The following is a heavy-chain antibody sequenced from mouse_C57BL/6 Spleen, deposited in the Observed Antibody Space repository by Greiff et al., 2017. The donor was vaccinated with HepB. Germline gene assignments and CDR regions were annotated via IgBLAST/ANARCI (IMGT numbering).Heavy chain of an antibody. Sequence: VQLQQSVAELVRPGASVKLSCTASGFNIKNTYMHWVKQRPEQGLEWLGRIDPANGNTKYAPKFQGKATITADTSSNTAYLQLSSLTSEDTAIYYCARWDYSGSSSFDYWGQGTTLTVSS. J-gene: IGHJ2*01. V-gene: IGHV14-3*01. CDR2: IDPANGNT. D-gene: IGHD1-1*01. CDR1: GFNIKNTY. CDR3: ARWDYSGSSSFDY.